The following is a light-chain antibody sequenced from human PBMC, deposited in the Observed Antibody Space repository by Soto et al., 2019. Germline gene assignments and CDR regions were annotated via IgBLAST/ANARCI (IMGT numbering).Light chain of an antibody. CDR3: SSYTSNSPLVV. CDR1: GTDVGGYNY. V-gene: IGLV2-14*03. J-gene: IGLJ1*01. CDR2: DVS. Sequence: QSALTQPASVSGSPGQSITISCTGTGTDVGGYNYVSWYQQLPGKAPKVMIYDVSNRPSGVSNRFSGSKSGNTASLTISGLQAEDEADYYCSSYTSNSPLVVFGTGTKVTVL.